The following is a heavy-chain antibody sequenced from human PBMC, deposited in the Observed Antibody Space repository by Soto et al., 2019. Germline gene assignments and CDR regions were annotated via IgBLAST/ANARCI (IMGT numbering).Heavy chain of an antibody. CDR3: ARDLRLVSYGYMGGDPSNDY. D-gene: IGHD5-18*01. Sequence: QVQLVQSGAEVKKPGSSVKVSCKASGGTFSSYAISWVRQAPGQGLEWMGGIIPIFGTANYAQKFQGRVTITADESTSTAYMELSSLRSEDTAVYYCARDLRLVSYGYMGGDPSNDYWGQGTLVTVSS. CDR1: GGTFSSYA. CDR2: IIPIFGTA. V-gene: IGHV1-69*01. J-gene: IGHJ4*02.